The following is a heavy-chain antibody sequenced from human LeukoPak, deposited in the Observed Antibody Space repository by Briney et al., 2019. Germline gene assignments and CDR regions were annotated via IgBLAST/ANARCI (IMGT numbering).Heavy chain of an antibody. CDR1: GFTFSSYW. CDR2: SNRDGSST. CDR3: ARDGAQSGQHQPLDY. D-gene: IGHD3-3*01. V-gene: IGHV3-74*01. J-gene: IGHJ4*02. Sequence: PGGSLRLSCAASGFTFSSYWMHWVRQAPAKGRVWVSRSNRDGSSTSYAHYLQAQFNKSRDNANNTLYMQMHSLRAQDKALYYCARDGAQSGQHQPLDYWGQETLVTVSS.